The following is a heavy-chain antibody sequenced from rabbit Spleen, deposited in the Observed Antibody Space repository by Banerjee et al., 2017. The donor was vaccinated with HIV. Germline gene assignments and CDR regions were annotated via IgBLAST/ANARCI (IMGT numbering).Heavy chain of an antibody. J-gene: IGHJ4*01. D-gene: IGHD1-1*01. Sequence: QSLKESGGDLVKPGASLTLTCIASGVSFSGTSYMCWVRQAPGKGLEWIACIYAPASGDTDYANWATGRFTISKTSSTTVTLQMTSLTAADTATYFCARDLTNIIGWNFGWWGPGTLVTVS. CDR1: GVSFSGTSY. CDR3: ARDLTNIIGWNFGW. V-gene: IGHV1S40*01. CDR2: IYAPASGDT.